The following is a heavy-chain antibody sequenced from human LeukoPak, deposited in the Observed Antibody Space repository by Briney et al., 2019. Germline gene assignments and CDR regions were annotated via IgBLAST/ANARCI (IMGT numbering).Heavy chain of an antibody. CDR1: GFTFSTYA. Sequence: GGSLRLSCAASGFTFSTYAMSWVRQAPGKGLEWVSAMSGSGGSTKYADSVKGRFTISRDDSKNTLYLQMNSLRAEDTAVYYCAKDGYSSSLNHPGATEFDYWGQGTLLTVSS. D-gene: IGHD6-6*01. CDR2: MSGSGGST. V-gene: IGHV3-23*01. J-gene: IGHJ4*02. CDR3: AKDGYSSSLNHPGATEFDY.